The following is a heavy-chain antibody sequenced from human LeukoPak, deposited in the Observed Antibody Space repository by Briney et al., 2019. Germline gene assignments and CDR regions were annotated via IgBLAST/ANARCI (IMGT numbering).Heavy chain of an antibody. Sequence: SETLSLTCTVSGGSISSYYWSWIRQPPGKGLEWIGYIYYSGSTNYNPSLKSRVTISVDTSKNQFSLKLSSVTAAGTAVYYCARRAAVADSFDYWGQGTLVTVSS. J-gene: IGHJ4*02. D-gene: IGHD6-19*01. V-gene: IGHV4-59*01. CDR1: GGSISSYY. CDR2: IYYSGST. CDR3: ARRAAVADSFDY.